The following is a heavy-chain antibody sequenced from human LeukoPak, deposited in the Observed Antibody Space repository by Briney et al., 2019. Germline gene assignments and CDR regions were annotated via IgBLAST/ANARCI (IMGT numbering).Heavy chain of an antibody. D-gene: IGHD2-2*03. CDR1: GFTFSSYA. CDR2: ISGSGGST. CDR3: ARDAVFGYCSRTTCSFDY. J-gene: IGHJ4*02. Sequence: GGSLRLSCAASGFTFSSYAMSWVRQAPGKGLEWVSVISGSGGSTFYADSVKGRFTISRDNSKNTLYLQMNSLRAEDTAVYYCARDAVFGYCSRTTCSFDYWGQGTLVTVSS. V-gene: IGHV3-23*01.